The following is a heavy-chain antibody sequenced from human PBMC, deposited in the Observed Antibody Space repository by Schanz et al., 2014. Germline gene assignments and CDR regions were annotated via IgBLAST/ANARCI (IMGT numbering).Heavy chain of an antibody. V-gene: IGHV1-2*06. CDR2: INPNSGGT. D-gene: IGHD1-1*01. CDR3: VRELSGGTFDY. Sequence: QVQLVQSGADVKKPGASVKVSCKASGYTFTGYSMHWVRQAPGQGLEWMGRINPNSGGTNYAQKFQGRVTMTRDTSISTVYMELTRLTFDDTAVYYCVRELSGGTFDYWGQGALVTVSS. J-gene: IGHJ4*02. CDR1: GYTFTGYS.